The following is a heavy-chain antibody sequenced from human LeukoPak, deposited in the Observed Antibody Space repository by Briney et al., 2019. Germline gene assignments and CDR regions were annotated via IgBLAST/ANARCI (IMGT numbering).Heavy chain of an antibody. J-gene: IGHJ6*02. CDR1: GYTFTSYY. CDR3: ARGAYCSSTSCYSLVFGNYYYGMDV. Sequence: GASVKVSCKASGYTFTSYYMHWVRQAPGQGLEWMGIINPSGGSTSYAQKFQGRVTMTRDTSTSTVYMELSSLRSEDTAVYYCARGAYCSSTSCYSLVFGNYYYGMDVWGQGTTVTVSS. CDR2: INPSGGST. V-gene: IGHV1-46*01. D-gene: IGHD2-2*02.